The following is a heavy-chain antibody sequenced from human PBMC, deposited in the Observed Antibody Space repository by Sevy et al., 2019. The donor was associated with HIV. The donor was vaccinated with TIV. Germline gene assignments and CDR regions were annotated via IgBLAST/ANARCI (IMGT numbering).Heavy chain of an antibody. CDR2: ISSSSSTI. V-gene: IGHV3-48*02. J-gene: IGHJ1*01. D-gene: IGHD5-18*01. CDR3: ARDELRGYSRWAEYFQL. CDR1: GFTFSSYS. Sequence: GGSLRLSCAASGFTFSSYSMNWVRQAPGKGLEWVSYISSSSSTIYYADSLKGRFTISRDNAKASLYLQMNSLRDEDTAVYYCARDELRGYSRWAEYFQLWGQGTMVTVSS.